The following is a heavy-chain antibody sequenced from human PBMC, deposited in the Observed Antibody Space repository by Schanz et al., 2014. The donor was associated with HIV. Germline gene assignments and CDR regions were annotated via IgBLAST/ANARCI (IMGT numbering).Heavy chain of an antibody. CDR1: GFTFSSYG. J-gene: IGHJ4*02. V-gene: IGHV3-30*03. D-gene: IGHD3-10*01. CDR2: ISYDGSNK. Sequence: QVRLVQSGGGVVQPGRSLRLSCAASGFTFSSYGMHWVRQAPGKGLEWVAVISYDGSNKYYADSVKGRFTVSRDNSNNKLFLQMNSLRADDTGVYYCARDSGPGIYWGQGTLVTVSS. CDR3: ARDSGPGIY.